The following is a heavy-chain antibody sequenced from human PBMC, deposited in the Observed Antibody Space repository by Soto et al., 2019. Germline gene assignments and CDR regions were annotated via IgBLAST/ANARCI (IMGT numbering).Heavy chain of an antibody. CDR3: ARRVYEQLAPDEYYYYGMDV. CDR1: GYTFTSYD. Sequence: AASVKVSCKASGYTFTSYDINWVRQATGQGLEWMGWMNPNSGNTGYAQKFQGRVTMTRNTSISTAYMELSSLRSEDTAVYYCARRVYEQLAPDEYYYYGMDVWGQGTTVTVSS. J-gene: IGHJ6*02. V-gene: IGHV1-8*01. D-gene: IGHD6-6*01. CDR2: MNPNSGNT.